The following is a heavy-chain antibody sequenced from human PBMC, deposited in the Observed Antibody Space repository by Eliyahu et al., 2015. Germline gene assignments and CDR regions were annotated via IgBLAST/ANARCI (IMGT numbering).Heavy chain of an antibody. J-gene: IGHJ4*02. CDR2: ISGSGTTT. CDR1: GFIFSNFA. Sequence: EVQLLESGGALVQPGGSLSLSCAASGFIFSNFAMSWFRQAAGKRLEWVSTISGSGTTTYYSDSVTGRFTISRDNVKNTLSLRMVSLRAEDTALYYCTKDLDECGGDCFPGSWGQGTLVTVSS. D-gene: IGHD2-21*01. CDR3: TKDLDECGGDCFPGS. V-gene: IGHV3-23*01.